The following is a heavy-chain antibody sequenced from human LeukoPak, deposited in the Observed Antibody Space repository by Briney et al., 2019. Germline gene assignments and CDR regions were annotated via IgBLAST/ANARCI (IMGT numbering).Heavy chain of an antibody. J-gene: IGHJ6*03. V-gene: IGHV3-23*01. Sequence: GGSLRLSCAASGFTFSSYAMAWVRQAPGKGLEWVSAISGSGGSTYYADSVKGRFTISRDNSKNTLYLQMNSLRAEDTAVYYCANMDYYYYYMDVWGKGTTVTVSS. CDR3: ANMDYYYYYMDV. CDR2: ISGSGGST. CDR1: GFTFSSYA.